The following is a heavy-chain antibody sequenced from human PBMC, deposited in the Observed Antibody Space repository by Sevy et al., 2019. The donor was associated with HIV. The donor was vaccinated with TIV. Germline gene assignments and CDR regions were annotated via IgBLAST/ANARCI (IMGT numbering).Heavy chain of an antibody. Sequence: GGSLRLSCVASGFIFSNYDMNWVRQAPGNGLEWVSSISSASSYIYYADSVKGRFTVSRDNAKDSLYLQMHSLRAEDTATYYCARALDYYDSGGYFYWGLGTVVTVSS. J-gene: IGHJ4*02. CDR1: GFIFSNYD. V-gene: IGHV3-21*01. CDR2: ISSASSYI. D-gene: IGHD3-22*01. CDR3: ARALDYYDSGGYFY.